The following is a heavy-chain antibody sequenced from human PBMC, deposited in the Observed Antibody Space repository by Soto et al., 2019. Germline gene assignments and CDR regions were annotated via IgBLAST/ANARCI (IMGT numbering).Heavy chain of an antibody. CDR2: IYHSGST. CDR1: GYSISSGYY. D-gene: IGHD3-3*01. J-gene: IGHJ4*02. CDR3: ARLGTIFGVVITPKYYFDY. V-gene: IGHV4-38-2*01. Sequence: PSETLSLTRAVSGYSISSGYYWGCIRQPPGKGLEWIGSIYHSGSTYYNPSLKSRVTISVDTSKNQFSLKLSSVTAADTAVYYCARLGTIFGVVITPKYYFDYWGQGTLVTVSS.